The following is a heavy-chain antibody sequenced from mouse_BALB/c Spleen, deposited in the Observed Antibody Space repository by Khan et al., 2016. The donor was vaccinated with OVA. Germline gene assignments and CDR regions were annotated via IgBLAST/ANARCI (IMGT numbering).Heavy chain of an antibody. V-gene: IGHV2-6-1*01. CDR2: IWHDGTT. CDR3: ARQRSYHYSLMDY. Sequence: QVQLKESGPGLVAPSQSLSITCTISGFSLTNYGVHWVRQPPGKGLEWLVVIWHDGTTTYNSTLKSRLTISKDNSKSQVFLKMNSVQTDDTAMYFCARQRSYHYSLMDYWGQGTSVTVSS. CDR1: GFSLTNYG. D-gene: IGHD2-4*01. J-gene: IGHJ4*01.